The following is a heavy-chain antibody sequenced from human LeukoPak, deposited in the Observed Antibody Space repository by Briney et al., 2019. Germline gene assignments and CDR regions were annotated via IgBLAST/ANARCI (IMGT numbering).Heavy chain of an antibody. CDR3: ARDRRRNDYNDKNWFDP. D-gene: IGHD5-24*01. Sequence: SGPGLVKPSQTLSLTCTVSGGSISGGGYYWSWIRQPPGKGLEWIGYIYHSGSTYYNPSLKSRVTISVDTSKNQFSLKMSSVTAADTAVYYCARDRRRNDYNDKNWFDPWGQGTLVTVSS. CDR1: GGSISGGGYY. V-gene: IGHV4-30-2*01. CDR2: IYHSGST. J-gene: IGHJ5*02.